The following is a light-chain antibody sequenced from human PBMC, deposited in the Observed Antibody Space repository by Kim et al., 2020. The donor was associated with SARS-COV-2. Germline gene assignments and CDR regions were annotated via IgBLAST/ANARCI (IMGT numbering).Light chain of an antibody. CDR1: QSINTD. Sequence: PGQSAPLPCRASQSINTDLGWYQQKPGQAPRLLISDASNRATDIPARFSGSGSATDFTLTISSLEPEDFAVYYCQQSTNWPLTFGGGTKVDIK. V-gene: IGKV3-11*01. CDR3: QQSTNWPLT. CDR2: DAS. J-gene: IGKJ4*01.